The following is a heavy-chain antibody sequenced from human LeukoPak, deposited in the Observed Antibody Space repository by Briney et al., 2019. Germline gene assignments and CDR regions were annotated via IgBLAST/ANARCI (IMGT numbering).Heavy chain of an antibody. CDR2: IITVGITT. CDR1: GFTSGGYG. CDR3: ARSYTHYDFWSGYTYQNYFDP. J-gene: IGHJ5*02. V-gene: IGHV3-74*01. Sequence: GGSRRLSFPAPGFTSGGYGMHWFRQAPGKGLVWSSLIITVGITTTYADSVKGRFTISRDNSKNTLNLQMDSLRAEDTAVYYCARSYTHYDFWSGYTYQNYFDPWGQGTLVTVSS. D-gene: IGHD3-3*01.